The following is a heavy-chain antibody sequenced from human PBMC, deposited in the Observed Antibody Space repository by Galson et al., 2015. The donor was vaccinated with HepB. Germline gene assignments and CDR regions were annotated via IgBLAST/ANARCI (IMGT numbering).Heavy chain of an antibody. Sequence: SETLSLTCAVYNGSFSSIFWTWIRQPPGKGLEWIGEINHRGSPKYTPSLKSRVTISIDTSKNQFSLRLSSVTAADTAVYYCARHKKIVVRGVSGMDVWGRGTTVTVSS. D-gene: IGHD3-10*02. CDR1: NGSFSSIF. CDR3: ARHKKIVVRGVSGMDV. V-gene: IGHV4-34*01. CDR2: INHRGSP. J-gene: IGHJ6*02.